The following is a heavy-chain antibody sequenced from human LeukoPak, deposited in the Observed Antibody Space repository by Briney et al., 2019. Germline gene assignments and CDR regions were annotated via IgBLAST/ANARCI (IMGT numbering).Heavy chain of an antibody. CDR1: GGSISSFY. V-gene: IGHV4-59*08. J-gene: IGHJ4*02. Sequence: LETLSLTCTVSGGSISSFYWSWIRQPPGKGLEWIGYIYYSGSTLYNPSLKSRDTMSLATSKNQFSLKLSSVTAADTAVYYCARHTSGRIDYWGQGTLVTVSS. CDR2: IYYSGST. CDR3: ARHTSGRIDY. D-gene: IGHD3-10*01.